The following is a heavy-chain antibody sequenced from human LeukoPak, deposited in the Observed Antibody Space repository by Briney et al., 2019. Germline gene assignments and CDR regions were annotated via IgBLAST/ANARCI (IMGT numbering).Heavy chain of an antibody. V-gene: IGHV3-23*01. CDR1: GFTFTSYS. CDR3: AKKAQYNGNYPLDY. CDR2: TSDRGDYT. Sequence: QPGGSLRLSCAASGFTFTSYSMSWVRQAPGKGLEWVSGTSDRGDYTYYADSVKGRFTISRDNSKNTLYLQMNSLRAEDTAPYFCAKKAQYNGNYPLDYWGQGTLVTVSS. J-gene: IGHJ4*02. D-gene: IGHD1-26*01.